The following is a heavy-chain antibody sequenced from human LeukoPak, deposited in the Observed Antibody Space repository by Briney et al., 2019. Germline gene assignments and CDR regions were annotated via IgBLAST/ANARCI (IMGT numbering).Heavy chain of an antibody. CDR1: GYTLTELS. CDR2: FDPEDGET. Sequence: GASVKVSCKVSGYTLTELSMHWVRQAPGKGLEWMGGFDPEDGETIYAQKFQGRVTMTEDTSTDTAYMELSSLRSEDTAVYYCARTGRYCSSTSCYDAFDIWGQGTMVTVSS. V-gene: IGHV1-24*01. J-gene: IGHJ3*02. CDR3: ARTGRYCSSTSCYDAFDI. D-gene: IGHD2-2*01.